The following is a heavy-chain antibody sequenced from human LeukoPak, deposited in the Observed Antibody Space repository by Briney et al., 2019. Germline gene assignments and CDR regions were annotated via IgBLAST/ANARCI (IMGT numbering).Heavy chain of an antibody. Sequence: PGGSLRLSCAASGFTFDDNGMSWVRQAPGKGLEWVSGLNWNGGTIGYADSVKGRFTISRDNAKNFLYLQMNSLRAEDTALYYCATHSYYYGSGSYPHYLDYWGQGTLVTVSS. CDR1: GFTFDDNG. CDR2: LNWNGGTI. CDR3: ATHSYYYGSGSYPHYLDY. V-gene: IGHV3-20*04. D-gene: IGHD3-10*01. J-gene: IGHJ4*02.